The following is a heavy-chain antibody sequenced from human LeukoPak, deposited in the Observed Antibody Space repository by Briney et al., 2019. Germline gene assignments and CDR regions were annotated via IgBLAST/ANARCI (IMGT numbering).Heavy chain of an antibody. V-gene: IGHV3-30*18. D-gene: IGHD3-16*01. CDR1: GFTFRSYG. CDR3: AKDRPEWGGEEAFDI. Sequence: GRSLRLSCAASGFTFRSYGIHWVRQAPGKGLEWVAVISSDGRNKYYADSVKGRFTISRDNSKNTLYLQMNSLRAEDTAVYYCAKDRPEWGGEEAFDIWGRGTMVTVSS. J-gene: IGHJ3*02. CDR2: ISSDGRNK.